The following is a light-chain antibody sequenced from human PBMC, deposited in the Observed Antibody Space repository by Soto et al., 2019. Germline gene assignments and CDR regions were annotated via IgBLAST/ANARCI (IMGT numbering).Light chain of an antibody. V-gene: IGKV3-11*01. CDR2: DAS. CDR1: QSVSSY. J-gene: IGKJ4*01. Sequence: EIVLIQSPATLSLSPGERATLSCRASQSVSSYLAWYQQKPGQAPRLLIYDASNRATGIPARFSGSGSGTDFTLTISSLEPEDFAVYYCQHRSSWPLTFGGGTKVEIK. CDR3: QHRSSWPLT.